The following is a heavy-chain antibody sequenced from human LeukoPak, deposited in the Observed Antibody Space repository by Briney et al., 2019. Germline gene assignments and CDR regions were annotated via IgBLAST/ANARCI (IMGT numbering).Heavy chain of an antibody. CDR2: INHSGST. D-gene: IGHD3-10*01. Sequence: PSETLSLTCAVYGGPFSGYYWSWIRQPPGKGLEWIGEINHSGSTNYNPSIKSRVTISVDTSKNQFSLKLTSVTAADTAVYYCAREGNYYGSGSYYYAYWGQGTLVTVSS. J-gene: IGHJ4*02. V-gene: IGHV4-34*01. CDR3: AREGNYYGSGSYYYAY. CDR1: GGPFSGYY.